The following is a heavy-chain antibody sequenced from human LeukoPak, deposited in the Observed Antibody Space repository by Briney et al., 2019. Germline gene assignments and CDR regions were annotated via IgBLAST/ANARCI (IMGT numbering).Heavy chain of an antibody. J-gene: IGHJ6*03. D-gene: IGHD5-12*01. Sequence: ASVKVSCKASGYTFTSYGISWVRQAPGQGLEWMGWISAYNGNTNYAQKLQGRVTMTTDTSTSTAYMELRSLRSDDTAVYYCARDLSGYDALKYYHYYYMDVWGKGTTVTVSS. CDR1: GYTFTSYG. CDR3: ARDLSGYDALKYYHYYYMDV. CDR2: ISAYNGNT. V-gene: IGHV1-18*01.